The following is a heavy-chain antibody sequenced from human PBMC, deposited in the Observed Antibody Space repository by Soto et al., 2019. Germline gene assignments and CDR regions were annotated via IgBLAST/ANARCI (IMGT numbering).Heavy chain of an antibody. J-gene: IGHJ6*02. D-gene: IGHD2-8*01. CDR2: ISAYNGNT. CDR1: GFTFTSYG. CDR3: ARGGKNGTSGVCSCYGMDV. Sequence: QVQLVQSGAEVKKPGASVKVSCKASGFTFTSYGISWVRQAPGQGLEWMGWISAYNGNTNYAQKLQGRVTMTTDTSTTTANMELRSLRANDTAVYYCARGGKNGTSGVCSCYGMDVWAQGTTVTVTS. V-gene: IGHV1-18*01.